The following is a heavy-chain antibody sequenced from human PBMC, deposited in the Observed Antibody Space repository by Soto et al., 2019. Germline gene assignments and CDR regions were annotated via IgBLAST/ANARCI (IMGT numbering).Heavy chain of an antibody. Sequence: QVQLVQSGAEVKKPGASVKVSCKASGYTFTSYGISWVRQAPGQGLEWMGWISAYNGNTNYAQKLQGRVTMTTDTSTSKAYMELRSLRSDDTALYYCARNPYGGNSKAYYYGMDVWGQGTTVTGPS. CDR3: ARNPYGGNSKAYYYGMDV. V-gene: IGHV1-18*01. CDR1: GYTFTSYG. D-gene: IGHD4-17*01. J-gene: IGHJ6*02. CDR2: ISAYNGNT.